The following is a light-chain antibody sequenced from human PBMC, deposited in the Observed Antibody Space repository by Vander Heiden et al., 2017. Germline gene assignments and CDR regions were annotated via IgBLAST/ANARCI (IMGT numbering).Light chain of an antibody. V-gene: IGLV2-14*01. J-gene: IGLJ1*01. CDR1: ISAVGAYTY. CDR3: SSYTSSSTLV. Sequence: QSPLTQPASVSRSPGQPTTISCPGTISAVGAYTYAPRYQQHPGKPPKLIIYDGSNRPSGVSNRYAGSKSGNTACLTISERQAEDEADYYCSSYTSSSTLVFGTGTKVTVL. CDR2: DGS.